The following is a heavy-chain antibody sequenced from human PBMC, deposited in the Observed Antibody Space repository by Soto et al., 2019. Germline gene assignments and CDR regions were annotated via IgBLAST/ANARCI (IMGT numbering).Heavy chain of an antibody. CDR1: GGTFSSSA. Sequence: QVQLVQSGAEVKKPGSSVKVSCKASGGTFSSSAISWVRQAPGQGLEWMGGLIPIFGTANYAQKFQCRVTITAEESTSKAQMELSSLRSEDTAVYYCARVEVGDRPWYFDLWGRGTLVTVSS. V-gene: IGHV1-69*12. D-gene: IGHD2-21*01. J-gene: IGHJ2*01. CDR3: ARVEVGDRPWYFDL. CDR2: LIPIFGTA.